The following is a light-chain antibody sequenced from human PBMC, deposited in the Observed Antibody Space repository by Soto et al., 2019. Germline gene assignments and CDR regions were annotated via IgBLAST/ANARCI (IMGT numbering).Light chain of an antibody. V-gene: IGKV1-5*01. CDR2: HAS. J-gene: IGKJ1*01. CDR3: QQYDSYSWT. Sequence: DIPMTQSPSTLPAYVGDRVTIPCRASQSIDRWLAWYQQRPGKAPKILIYHASSLETGVPSRFSGSGSGTEFTLTISSLQPDDFATYYCQQYDSYSWTFGQGTKVDIK. CDR1: QSIDRW.